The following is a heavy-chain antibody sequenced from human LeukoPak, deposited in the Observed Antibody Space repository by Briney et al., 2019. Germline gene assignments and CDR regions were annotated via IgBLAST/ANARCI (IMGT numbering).Heavy chain of an antibody. CDR2: IYYSGST. J-gene: IGHJ5*02. D-gene: IGHD6-19*01. CDR1: GGSTSSYY. V-gene: IGHV4-59*01. CDR3: AREDGGGWYEGP. Sequence: PSETLSLTCTVSGGSTSSYYWSWIRQPPGKGLEWIGYIYYSGSTNYNPSLKSRVTISVDTSKNQFSLKLSSVTAADTAVYYCAREDGGGWYEGPWGQGTLVTVSS.